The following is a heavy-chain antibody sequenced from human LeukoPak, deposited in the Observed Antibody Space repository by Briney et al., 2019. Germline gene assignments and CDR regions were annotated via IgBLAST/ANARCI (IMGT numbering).Heavy chain of an antibody. V-gene: IGHV1-69*10. J-gene: IGHJ5*02. CDR2: IIPILGIA. D-gene: IGHD6-19*01. Sequence: ASVTVSCKASGGTFISYAISWVRQAPGQGLEWMGRIIPILGIANYAQKFQGRVTITADKSTSTAYMELSSLRSEDTAVYYCAREGVSSGWYQGWLDPWGQGTLVTVSS. CDR1: GGTFISYA. CDR3: AREGVSSGWYQGWLDP.